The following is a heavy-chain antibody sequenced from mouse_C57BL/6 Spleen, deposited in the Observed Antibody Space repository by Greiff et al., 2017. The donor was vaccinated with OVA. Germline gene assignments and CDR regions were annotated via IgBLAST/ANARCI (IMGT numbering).Heavy chain of an antibody. CDR1: GYTFTSYW. CDR2: IYPSDSET. V-gene: IGHV1-61*01. J-gene: IGHJ3*01. D-gene: IGHD2-3*01. Sequence: VQLQQPGAELVRPGSSVKLSCKASGYTFTSYWMDWVKQRPGQGLEWIGNIYPSDSETHYNQKFKDKATLTVDKSSSTAYMQLSSLTSEDSAVYYCARRAYDGYFAYWGQGTLVTVSA. CDR3: ARRAYDGYFAY.